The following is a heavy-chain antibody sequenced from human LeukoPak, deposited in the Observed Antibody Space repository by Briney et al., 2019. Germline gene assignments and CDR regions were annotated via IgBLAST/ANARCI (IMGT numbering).Heavy chain of an antibody. J-gene: IGHJ3*02. V-gene: IGHV4-59*01. D-gene: IGHD6-13*01. CDR3: ASGLGYHDAFDI. CDR1: GGSISSYY. CDR2: IYYSGST. Sequence: KPSETLSLTCTVSGGSISSYYWGWIRQPPGKGLEWIGYIYYSGSTNYNPSLKSRVTMSVDTSKNQFSLKLSSVTAADTAVYYCASGLGYHDAFDIWGQGTMVTVSS.